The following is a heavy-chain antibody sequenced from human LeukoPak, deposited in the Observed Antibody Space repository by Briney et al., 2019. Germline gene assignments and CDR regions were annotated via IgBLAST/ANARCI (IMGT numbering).Heavy chain of an antibody. CDR3: AKDRPRYIGYCSSTSCYTFDY. Sequence: GGSLRLSCAASGFTFSSYAMSWVRQAPGKGLEWVSAISGSGGSTYYADSVKGRFTISRDNSKNTLYLQMNSLRAEDTAVYYCAKDRPRYIGYCSSTSCYTFDYWGQGTLVTVSS. J-gene: IGHJ4*02. D-gene: IGHD2-2*02. CDR2: ISGSGGST. V-gene: IGHV3-23*01. CDR1: GFTFSSYA.